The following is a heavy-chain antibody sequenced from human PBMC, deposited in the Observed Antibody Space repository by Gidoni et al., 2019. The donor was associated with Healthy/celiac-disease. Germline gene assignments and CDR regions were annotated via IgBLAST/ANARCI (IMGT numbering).Heavy chain of an antibody. CDR2: ISYDGSNK. V-gene: IGHV3-30-3*01. CDR1: EFTFSSYA. CDR3: ARDHTDFWSGYDYFDY. J-gene: IGHJ4*02. D-gene: IGHD3-3*01. Sequence: QVQLVESGGGVVQPGRSLRLSCAASEFTFSSYAMHWVRQAPGKGLEWVAVISYDGSNKYYADSVKGRFTISRDNSKNTLYLQMNSLRAEDTAVYYCARDHTDFWSGYDYFDYWGQGTLVTVSS.